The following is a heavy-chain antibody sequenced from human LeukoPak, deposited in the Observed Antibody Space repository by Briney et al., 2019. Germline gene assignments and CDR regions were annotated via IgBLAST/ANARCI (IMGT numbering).Heavy chain of an antibody. CDR1: GGSISSYY. V-gene: IGHV4-59*01. CDR2: IYYSGST. CDR3: ARSDSSGWYLGRGGYWDRLDP. D-gene: IGHD6-19*01. Sequence: SETLSLTCTVSGGSISSYYWSWIRQPPGKGLEWIGYIYYSGSTNYNPSLKSRVTISVDTSKNQFSLKLSSVTAADTAVYYCARSDSSGWYLGRGGYWDRLDPWGQGTLVTVSS. J-gene: IGHJ5*02.